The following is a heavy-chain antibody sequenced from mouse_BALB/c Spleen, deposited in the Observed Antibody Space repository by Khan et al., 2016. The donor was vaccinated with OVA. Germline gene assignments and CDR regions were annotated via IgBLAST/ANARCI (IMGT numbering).Heavy chain of an antibody. Sequence: EVELVESGGGLVQPGGSRKLSCAASGFTFSGFGMHWVRQAPEQGLEWVAYISSGSSTIYYADTVKGRFTISRDNPKNTLFLQITSLRSEDTAMYFCARTGYYYFDYWGQGTTLTVSS. V-gene: IGHV5-17*02. D-gene: IGHD2-3*01. CDR2: ISSGSSTI. CDR1: GFTFSGFG. J-gene: IGHJ2*01. CDR3: ARTGYYYFDY.